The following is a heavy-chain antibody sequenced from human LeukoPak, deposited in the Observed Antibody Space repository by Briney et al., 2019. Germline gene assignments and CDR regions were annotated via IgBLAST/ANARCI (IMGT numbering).Heavy chain of an antibody. CDR1: GFTFSSYA. J-gene: IGHJ4*02. V-gene: IGHV3-64D*06. D-gene: IGHD5-18*01. CDR3: VKAGGGYSYGTPERYFDY. Sequence: PGGSLRLSCSASGFTFSSYAMHWVRQAPGKGLEHVSAISSNGGSTYYADSVKGRFTISRDSSKNTLYLQMSSLRAEDTAVYYCVKAGGGYSYGTPERYFDYWGQGTLVTVSS. CDR2: ISSNGGST.